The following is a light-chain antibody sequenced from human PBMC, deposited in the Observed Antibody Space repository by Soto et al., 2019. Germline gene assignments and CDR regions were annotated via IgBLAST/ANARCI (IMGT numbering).Light chain of an antibody. J-gene: IGKJ1*01. Sequence: DIQMNQSPSTLSASVGDRVTITCRASQSVSICLAWYQQKTGIDPNLLIYKASNLETGVPPRFTGSGSGTEFNLTISSLQPDDFATYYCQKYNPFSTFGQGNKVEMK. CDR3: QKYNPFST. CDR2: KAS. V-gene: IGKV1-5*03. CDR1: QSVSIC.